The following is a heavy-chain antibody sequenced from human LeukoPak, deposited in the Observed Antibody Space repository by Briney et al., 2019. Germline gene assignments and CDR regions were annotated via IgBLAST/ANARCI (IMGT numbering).Heavy chain of an antibody. D-gene: IGHD2-15*01. CDR1: GYTFTGYY. CDR2: INPNSGGT. Sequence: ASVKVSCKASGYTFTGYYMHWVRQAPGQGLEWMGWINPNSGGTNYAQKFQGRVTMTRDTSISTAYMELSRLRSDDTAVYYCARALPHIVVVVAATPQNWFDPWGQGTLVTVSS. V-gene: IGHV1-2*02. CDR3: ARALPHIVVVVAATPQNWFDP. J-gene: IGHJ5*02.